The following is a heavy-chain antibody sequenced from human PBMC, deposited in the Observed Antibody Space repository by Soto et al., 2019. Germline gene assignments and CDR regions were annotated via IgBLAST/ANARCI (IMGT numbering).Heavy chain of an antibody. CDR3: ARGKVASYYYYYGMDV. V-gene: IGHV3-30-3*01. J-gene: IGHJ6*02. CDR2: ISYDGSNK. Sequence: PGGPLRLSCAASGVTFSSYAMHWVRQAPGKGLEWVAVISYDGSNKYYADSVQGRFTISRDNSKNTLFLQMNSLRTEDTAVYSCARGKVASYYYYYGMDVWGQGTTVTVSS. CDR1: GVTFSSYA.